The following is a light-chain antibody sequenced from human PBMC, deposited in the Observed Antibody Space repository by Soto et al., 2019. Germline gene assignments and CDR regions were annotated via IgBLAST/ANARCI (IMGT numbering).Light chain of an antibody. CDR2: YDR. CDR1: NIGSKS. J-gene: IGLJ2*01. V-gene: IGLV3-21*04. Sequence: SYELTQPPSVSLAPGKTARITCGGYNIGSKSVHWYQQKPGQAPVLVISYDRDRPSGIPERFSGSNSGNTATLTISRVEAGDEADYYCQVWDSSSVVFGGGTTLTVL. CDR3: QVWDSSSVV.